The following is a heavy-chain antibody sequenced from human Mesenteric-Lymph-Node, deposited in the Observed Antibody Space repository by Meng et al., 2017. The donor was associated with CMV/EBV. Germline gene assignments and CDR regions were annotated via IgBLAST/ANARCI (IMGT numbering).Heavy chain of an antibody. D-gene: IGHD3-22*01. J-gene: IGHJ4*02. CDR1: GFTFSSYF. Sequence: GGSLRLSCAASGFTFSSYFMNWVRQAPGKGLEWVSSINHNDHFTYYADSVKGRFTISRDDAKNSVYLQMNSLRAEDSAIYYCAKDYSGHLYFFDYWGQGNLVTVSS. V-gene: IGHV3-21*01. CDR2: INHNDHFT. CDR3: AKDYSGHLYFFDY.